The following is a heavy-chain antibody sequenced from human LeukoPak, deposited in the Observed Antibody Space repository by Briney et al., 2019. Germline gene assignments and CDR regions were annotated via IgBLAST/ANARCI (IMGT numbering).Heavy chain of an antibody. Sequence: SETLSLTCAVYGGSFSGYYWSWIRQPPGKGLEWIGEINHRGSTNYNPSLKSRVAISVDTSKNQFSLKLSSVTAADTAVYYCARLWGYCSSTSCYANWFDPWGQGTLVTVSS. CDR2: INHRGST. CDR1: GGSFSGYY. J-gene: IGHJ5*02. V-gene: IGHV4-34*01. D-gene: IGHD2-2*01. CDR3: ARLWGYCSSTSCYANWFDP.